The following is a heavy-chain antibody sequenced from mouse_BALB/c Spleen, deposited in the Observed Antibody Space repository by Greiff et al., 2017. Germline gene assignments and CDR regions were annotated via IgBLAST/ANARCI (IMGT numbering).Heavy chain of an antibody. V-gene: IGHV1-54*01. J-gene: IGHJ3*01. CDR1: GYAFTNYL. CDR2: INPGSGGT. CDR3: ARRGYGNWFAY. D-gene: IGHD2-10*02. Sequence: VQLQQSGAELVRPGTSVKVSCKASGYAFTNYLIEWVKQRPGQGLEWIGVINPGSGGTNYNEKFKGKATLTADKSSSTAYMQLSSLTSDDSAVYFCARRGYGNWFAYWGQGTLVTVSA.